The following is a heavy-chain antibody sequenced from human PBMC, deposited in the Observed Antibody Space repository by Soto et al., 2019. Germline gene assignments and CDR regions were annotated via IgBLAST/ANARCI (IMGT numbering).Heavy chain of an antibody. CDR3: AKVRVVPAAATWFDP. V-gene: IGHV3-23*01. Sequence: PGGSLRLACAASGFTFSSYAMSWVRQAPGKGLEWVSAISGSGGSTYYADSVKGRFTISRDNSKNTLYLQMNSLRAEDTAVYYCAKVRVVPAAATWFDPWGQGTLVTVSS. CDR1: GFTFSSYA. D-gene: IGHD2-2*01. J-gene: IGHJ5*02. CDR2: ISGSGGST.